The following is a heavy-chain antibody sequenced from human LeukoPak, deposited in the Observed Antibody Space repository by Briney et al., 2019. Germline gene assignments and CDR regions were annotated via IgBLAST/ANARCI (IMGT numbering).Heavy chain of an antibody. Sequence: GGSLRLSCAASGFSFSSYAMSWVRQAPGKGLEWVSTIGFGDDSAYYADSVKGRFTISRDNSKNTLYLQMNYLRAEDTAVYYCAKDPTSVGGRHDWLLDSWGQGTLVTVSS. D-gene: IGHD3-9*01. CDR3: AKDPTSVGGRHDWLLDS. V-gene: IGHV3-23*01. CDR2: IGFGDDSA. CDR1: GFSFSSYA. J-gene: IGHJ5*02.